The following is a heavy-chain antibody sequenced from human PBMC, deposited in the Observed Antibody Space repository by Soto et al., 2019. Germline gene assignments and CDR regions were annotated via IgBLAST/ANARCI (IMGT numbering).Heavy chain of an antibody. D-gene: IGHD3-10*01. CDR1: GYTFTGYY. CDR2: INPNSGGT. V-gene: IGHV1-2*04. CDR3: ARVYYGSGSYPRYGMDV. Sequence: QVQLVQSGAEVKKPGASVKVSCKASGYTFTGYYMHWVRQAPGQGLKWMGWINPNSGGTNYAQKFQGWVTMTRDTSISTAYMELSRLRSDDTAVYYCARVYYGSGSYPRYGMDVWGQGTTVTVSS. J-gene: IGHJ6*02.